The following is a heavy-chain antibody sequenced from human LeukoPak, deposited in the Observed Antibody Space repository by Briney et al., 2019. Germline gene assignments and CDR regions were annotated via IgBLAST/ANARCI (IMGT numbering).Heavy chain of an antibody. V-gene: IGHV4-34*01. D-gene: IGHD3-10*01. CDR3: ARGKPSYGSGTYYRPLEPNYMDV. J-gene: IGHJ6*03. Sequence: SETLSLTCAVYGGSFSGYYWSWIRQPPGKGLEWIGEINHSGSTNYNPSLNIRVTISVDTSKNQFSLKLRSVTAADTAVYYCARGKPSYGSGTYYRPLEPNYMDVWGKGTTVTVSS. CDR1: GGSFSGYY. CDR2: INHSGST.